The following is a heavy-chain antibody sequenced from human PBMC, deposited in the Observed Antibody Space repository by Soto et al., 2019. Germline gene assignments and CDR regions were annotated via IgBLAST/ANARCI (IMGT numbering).Heavy chain of an antibody. CDR3: AGDRPSYSSYCLDV. V-gene: IGHV4-61*01. D-gene: IGHD5-18*01. CDR1: GGSVSSVIYY. Sequence: PSEALSLTCTLSGGSVSSVIYYWIWLRHARGKGLAWIRRVYNTATGNSNPCLSIRVSISEDTSKSRFSRNLSSVTAADTAVYYRAGDRPSYSSYCLDVRGQGTTFTVCS. CDR2: VYNTATG. J-gene: IGHJ6*02.